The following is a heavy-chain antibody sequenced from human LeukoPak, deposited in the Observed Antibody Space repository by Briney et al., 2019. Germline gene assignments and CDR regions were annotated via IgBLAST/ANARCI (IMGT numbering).Heavy chain of an antibody. V-gene: IGHV3-30*18. CDR3: AKEYDSGGYGAYFDY. CDR1: KFTFSNYG. CDR2: ISSDGGTK. J-gene: IGHJ4*02. D-gene: IGHD3-10*01. Sequence: GGSLRLSCTASKFTFSNYGMQWARQAPGKGLEWVAVISSDGGTKYYADSVKGRFTLSRDNSRNTLDLQMNSLGPEDTAVYYCAKEYDSGGYGAYFDYWGQGTLVTVSS.